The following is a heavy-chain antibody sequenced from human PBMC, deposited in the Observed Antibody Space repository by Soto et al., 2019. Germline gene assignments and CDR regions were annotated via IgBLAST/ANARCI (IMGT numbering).Heavy chain of an antibody. CDR2: ISSSSSYI. J-gene: IGHJ4*02. Sequence: GGSVRLSCAASGFTFSSYSMNWVRQAPGKGLEWVSSISSSSSYIYYADSVKGRFTISRDNAKNSLYLQMNSLRAEDTAVYYCAREQVPAALPYYFDYWGQGTLVTVSS. CDR1: GFTFSSYS. D-gene: IGHD2-2*01. V-gene: IGHV3-21*01. CDR3: AREQVPAALPYYFDY.